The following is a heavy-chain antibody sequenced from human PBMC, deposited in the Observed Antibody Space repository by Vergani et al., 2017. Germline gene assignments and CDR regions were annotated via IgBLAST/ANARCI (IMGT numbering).Heavy chain of an antibody. Sequence: QVQLVESGGGVIQPGRSLRLSCAASGFTFGDHGFHWVRRPPGKGLEWVALISYDGTNKYYTNSVRGRFTISRDNSKSTLYLQMNSLRAEDTAVYYCAKFKSSSWYRTYFDYWGQGTLVTVSS. CDR1: GFTFGDHG. V-gene: IGHV3-30-3*02. CDR2: ISYDGTNK. J-gene: IGHJ4*02. D-gene: IGHD6-13*01. CDR3: AKFKSSSWYRTYFDY.